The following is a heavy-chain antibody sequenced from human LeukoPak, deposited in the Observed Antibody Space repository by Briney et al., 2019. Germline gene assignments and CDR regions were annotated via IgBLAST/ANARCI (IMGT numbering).Heavy chain of an antibody. Sequence: QAGGSLRLSCAASAFTFSNYWMSWFRQAPGKGLEWVVFIRSKAYGGATEYAASVTGRFTISRDDSKSIAYLQMNSLKTEDTAVYFCTRGRVWLGARYCTGGSCYDFDYWGQGTLVTVSS. CDR2: IRSKAYGGAT. CDR3: TRGRVWLGARYCTGGSCYDFDY. J-gene: IGHJ4*02. V-gene: IGHV3-49*03. D-gene: IGHD2-15*01. CDR1: AFTFSNYW.